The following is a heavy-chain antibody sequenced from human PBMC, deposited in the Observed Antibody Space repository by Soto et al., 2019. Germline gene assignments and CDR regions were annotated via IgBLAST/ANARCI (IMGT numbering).Heavy chain of an antibody. D-gene: IGHD1-26*01. V-gene: IGHV3-30*18. CDR2: ISCDGGNE. CDR3: AKDRYSGTYPTDFDY. J-gene: IGHJ4*02. Sequence: GGSLRLSCADSGFTFSSYGIHWVRQAPGKGLEWVALISCDGGNEKYTESVKDRFTISRDDSHNVAYLQMSSLRTEDTAMYYCAKDRYSGTYPTDFDYWGQGSLVTVSS. CDR1: GFTFSSYG.